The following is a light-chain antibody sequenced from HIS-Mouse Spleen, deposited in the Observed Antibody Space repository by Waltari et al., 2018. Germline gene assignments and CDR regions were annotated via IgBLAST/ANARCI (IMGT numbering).Light chain of an antibody. J-gene: IGLJ1*01. CDR3: QSADSSGTYYV. V-gene: IGLV3-25*03. Sequence: SYDLTQPPSVSVSPGQTARTPCTGHALPTQYAYWYQQKPGQAPVLVIYKDSERPSGIPERFSGSSSGTTVTLTISGVQAEDEADYYCQSADSSGTYYVFGTGTKVTVL. CDR2: KDS. CDR1: ALPTQY.